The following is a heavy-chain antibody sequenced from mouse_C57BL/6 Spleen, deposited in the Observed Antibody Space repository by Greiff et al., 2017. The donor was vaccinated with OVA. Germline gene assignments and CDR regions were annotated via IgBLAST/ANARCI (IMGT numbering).Heavy chain of an antibody. Sequence: EVKVVESGGGLVQSGRSLRLSCATSGFTFSDFYMEWVRQAPGKGLEWIAASRNKANDYTTEYSASVKGRFIVSRDTSQSILYLQMNALRAEDTAIYYCARDTLRWGFDYWGQGTTLTVSS. CDR2: SRNKANDYTT. J-gene: IGHJ2*01. D-gene: IGHD1-1*01. V-gene: IGHV7-1*01. CDR3: ARDTLRWGFDY. CDR1: GFTFSDFY.